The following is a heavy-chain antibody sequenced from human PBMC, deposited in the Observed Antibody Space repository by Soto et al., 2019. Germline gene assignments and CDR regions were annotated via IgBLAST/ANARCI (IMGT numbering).Heavy chain of an antibody. J-gene: IGHJ4*02. CDR3: ARASRSPYYSDY. V-gene: IGHV4-59*01. CDR2: IYYSGST. Sequence: QVQLQESGPGLVKPSETLSLTCTVSGGSISSYYWSWIRQPPGKGLEWIGYIYYSGSTNYNPSLKSRVTISVDTSKNQFSLNLSSVTAADTAVYYCARASRSPYYSDYWGQGTLVTVSS. CDR1: GGSISSYY.